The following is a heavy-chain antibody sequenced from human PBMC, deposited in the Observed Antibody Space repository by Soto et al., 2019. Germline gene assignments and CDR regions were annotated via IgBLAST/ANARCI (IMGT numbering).Heavy chain of an antibody. V-gene: IGHV1-69*01. J-gene: IGHJ3*02. CDR3: ARSDRRYHDTTQHAFDI. Sequence: QVQLVQSGAEVKKPGSSVKVSCKASGGTFSSYTFTWVRQAPGQGLEWMGGIIPLFATADYAQKFQGRFTITAEESMHTVYMEVNSLKSEDTAVYYCARSDRRYHDTTQHAFDIWGQGTIVTVSS. CDR2: IIPLFATA. D-gene: IGHD1-26*01. CDR1: GGTFSSYT.